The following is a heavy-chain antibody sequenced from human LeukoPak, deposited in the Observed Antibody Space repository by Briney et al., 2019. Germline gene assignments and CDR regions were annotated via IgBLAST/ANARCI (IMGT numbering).Heavy chain of an antibody. J-gene: IGHJ4*02. Sequence: GGSLRLSCEASGFTFSGHWMHWVRQAPGKGLEWVSYISSSGTTIYYADSVKGRFTISRDNAKNSLYLQMNSLRAEDTAVYYCARDQYSNYDFDYWGQGTLVTVSS. CDR3: ARDQYSNYDFDY. V-gene: IGHV3-11*01. D-gene: IGHD4-11*01. CDR2: ISSSGTTI. CDR1: GFTFSGHW.